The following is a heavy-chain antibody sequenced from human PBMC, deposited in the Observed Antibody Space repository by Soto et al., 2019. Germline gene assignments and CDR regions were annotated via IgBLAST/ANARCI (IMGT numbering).Heavy chain of an antibody. CDR3: ATDLSPDYADAWVTFRPADY. Sequence: QVELVQSGAEVKKPGASVKVSCKVSGYTLTELYMHWVRQAPGKGLEWMGVFDAEDGAASYAQNFQGRVTMTVDTSTDTAYLEVTSLRSEDTAVYYCATDLSPDYADAWVTFRPADYWGQGTQVTVSS. D-gene: IGHD3-16*02. J-gene: IGHJ4*02. V-gene: IGHV1-24*01. CDR2: FDAEDGAA. CDR1: GYTLTELY.